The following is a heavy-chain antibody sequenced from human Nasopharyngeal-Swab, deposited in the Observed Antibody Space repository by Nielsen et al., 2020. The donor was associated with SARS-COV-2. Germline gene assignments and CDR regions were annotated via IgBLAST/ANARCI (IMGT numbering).Heavy chain of an antibody. Sequence: GESLKISCAASGFTFSSYSMNWVRQAPGKGLEWVSYISSSSTIYYADSVKGRFTISRDNAKNSLYLQMNSLRAEDTAVYYCARPRDYYFDYWGQGTLVTVSS. J-gene: IGHJ4*02. CDR3: ARPRDYYFDY. CDR1: GFTFSSYS. V-gene: IGHV3-48*01. D-gene: IGHD5-24*01. CDR2: ISSSSTI.